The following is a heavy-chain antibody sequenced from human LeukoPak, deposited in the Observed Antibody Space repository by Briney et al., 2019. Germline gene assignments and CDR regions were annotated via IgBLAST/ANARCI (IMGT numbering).Heavy chain of an antibody. CDR1: GFTFSSYG. J-gene: IGHJ6*03. V-gene: IGHV3-23*01. CDR3: ARDGVQLWSTYYYYYMDV. CDR2: ISGSGGST. D-gene: IGHD5-18*01. Sequence: GGSLRLSCAASGFTFSSYGMSWVRQAPGKGLEWVSAISGSGGSTYYADSVKGRFTISRDNSKNTLYLQMNSLRAEDTAVYYCARDGVQLWSTYYYYYMDVWGKGTTVTVSS.